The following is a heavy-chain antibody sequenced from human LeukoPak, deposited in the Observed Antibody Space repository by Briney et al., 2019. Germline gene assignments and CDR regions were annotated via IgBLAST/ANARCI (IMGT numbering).Heavy chain of an antibody. CDR3: ARLGRYGDYVVN. CDR1: GGSFSGYY. V-gene: IGHV4-34*01. CDR2: INHSGST. Sequence: PSETLSLTCAVYGGSFSGYYWSWIRQPPGKGLEWIGEINHSGSTNYNPSLKSRVTISVDTSKNQFSLKLSSVTAADTAVYYCARLGRYGDYVVNWGQGTLVTVSS. D-gene: IGHD4-17*01. J-gene: IGHJ4*02.